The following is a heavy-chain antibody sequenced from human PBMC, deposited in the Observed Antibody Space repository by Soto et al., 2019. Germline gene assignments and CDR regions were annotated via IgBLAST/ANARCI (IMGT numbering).Heavy chain of an antibody. CDR2: IFYSGNT. D-gene: IGHD2-15*01. CDR3: ARASVYTAADLDY. J-gene: IGHJ4*02. CDR1: GGSIRSDDYY. V-gene: IGHV4-30-4*01. Sequence: QVQLQESGPGLVKPSQTLSLTCTVSGGSIRSDDYYWCWIRQPPGKGLEWIGNIFYSGNTHYNPALSSRLSISLDTSKNQFSLKLTSVTVADTAQYYCARASVYTAADLDYWGQGTLVTVSS.